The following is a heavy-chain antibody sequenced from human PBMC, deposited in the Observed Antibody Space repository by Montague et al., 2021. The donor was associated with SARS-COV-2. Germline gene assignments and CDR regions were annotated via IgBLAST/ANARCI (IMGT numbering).Heavy chain of an antibody. Sequence: TLSLTCTVSGGSISSGGYYWSWIRQHPGKGLEWIGYIYYSGSTYYXPSLKSRVTISVDTSKNQFSLKLSSVTAADTAVYYCARARITMIVVVNAFDIWGQGTMVTVSS. CDR2: IYYSGST. V-gene: IGHV4-31*03. CDR3: ARARITMIVVVNAFDI. D-gene: IGHD3-22*01. CDR1: GGSISSGGYY. J-gene: IGHJ3*02.